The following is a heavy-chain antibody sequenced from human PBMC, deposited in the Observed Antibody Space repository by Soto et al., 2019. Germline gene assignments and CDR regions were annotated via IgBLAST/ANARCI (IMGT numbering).Heavy chain of an antibody. J-gene: IGHJ4*02. Sequence: SETLSLTCNLSAGPITTGDYYWNWIRQPPGKGLEWIGYVFYSGATNYSPSLKSRAAISMDTSKNQFSLSLTSVTAADTAVYYCARAGFSYGHLLFWGQGIRVAVCS. CDR2: VFYSGAT. CDR1: AGPITTGDYY. CDR3: ARAGFSYGHLLF. V-gene: IGHV4-30-4*01. D-gene: IGHD3-10*01.